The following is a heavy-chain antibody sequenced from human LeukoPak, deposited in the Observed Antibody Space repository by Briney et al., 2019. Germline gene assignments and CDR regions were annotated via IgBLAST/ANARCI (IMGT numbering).Heavy chain of an antibody. Sequence: GGSLRLSCAASGFTFSSYAMSWVRQAPGKGLEWVSAISGSGGSTYYADPVKGRFTVSRDNSKNTLYLQMKSLRAEDTAVYYCAKDNFGSGDGYNFWYDYWGQGTLVTVSS. V-gene: IGHV3-23*01. D-gene: IGHD5-24*01. CDR2: ISGSGGST. CDR3: AKDNFGSGDGYNFWYDY. CDR1: GFTFSSYA. J-gene: IGHJ4*02.